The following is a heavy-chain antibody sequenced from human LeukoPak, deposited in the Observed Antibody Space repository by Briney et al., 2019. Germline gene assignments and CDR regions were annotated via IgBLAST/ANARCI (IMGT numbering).Heavy chain of an antibody. CDR1: GYSFTSYW. V-gene: IGHV5-51*01. Sequence: GESLKISCKGSGYSFTSYWIGWVRQMPGKGLEWMGSIHPGDSETRYSPSFQGQVTISADKSITTAHVQWSSLKASDSAMYYCATSAAAGSRYFGPWGQGTLVTVSS. J-gene: IGHJ5*02. CDR2: IHPGDSET. CDR3: ATSAAAGSRYFGP. D-gene: IGHD6-13*01.